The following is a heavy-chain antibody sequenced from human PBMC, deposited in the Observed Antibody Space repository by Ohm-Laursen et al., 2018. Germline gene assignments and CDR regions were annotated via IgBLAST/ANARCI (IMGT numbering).Heavy chain of an antibody. J-gene: IGHJ4*02. CDR1: GGSFSGYY. CDR3: ARGGVHPFDY. V-gene: IGHV4-34*01. CDR2: INHSGST. D-gene: IGHD2-8*01. Sequence: SETLSLTCAVYGGSFSGYYWSWIRQPPGKGLEWIGEINHSGSTYYNPSLKSRVTISVDTSKNQFSLKLSSVTAADTAVYYCARGGVHPFDYWGQGTLVTVSS.